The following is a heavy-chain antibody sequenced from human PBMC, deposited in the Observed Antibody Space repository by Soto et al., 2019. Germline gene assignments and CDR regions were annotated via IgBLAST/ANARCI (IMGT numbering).Heavy chain of an antibody. CDR2: ISGYNGNT. D-gene: IGHD6-19*01. CDR3: ARSIPFIAVTGTYLDY. J-gene: IGHJ4*02. CDR1: GYTFKNHG. V-gene: IGHV1-18*04. Sequence: ASVKFSCQASGYTFKNHGVSWVRQAPGQGLQWMGWISGYNGNTNYAQIFQDRLTLTTDTSTSTAYLELRSLRSDDTAVYYSARSIPFIAVTGTYLDYWGQGAVVTVSS.